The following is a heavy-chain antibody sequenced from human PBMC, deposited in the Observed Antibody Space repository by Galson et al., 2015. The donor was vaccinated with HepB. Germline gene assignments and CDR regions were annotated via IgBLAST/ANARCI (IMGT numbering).Heavy chain of an antibody. J-gene: IGHJ3*02. CDR3: ARAWVVTAPLVAFII. D-gene: IGHD2-21*02. Sequence: SLRLSCAASGFTFSSYAMHWVRQAPGKGLEWVAVISYDGSNKYYADSVKGRFTISRDNSKNTLYLQMNSLRAEDTAVYYCARAWVVTAPLVAFIIWGKGTMVTVPS. CDR1: GFTFSSYA. V-gene: IGHV3-30*04. CDR2: ISYDGSNK.